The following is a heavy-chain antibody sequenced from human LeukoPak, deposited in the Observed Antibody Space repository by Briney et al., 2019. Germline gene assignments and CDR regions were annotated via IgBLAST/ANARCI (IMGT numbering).Heavy chain of an antibody. V-gene: IGHV1-69*05. CDR3: ARSQMVSVRWLEIRPWDY. D-gene: IGHD2-8*01. J-gene: IGHJ4*02. CDR1: GGTFSGYA. Sequence: SVKVSCKDSGGTFSGYAISWVQQAPGQRLEGMEGLIPIFGTANYAQKFQGRVTITTDESTSTAYMELSSLRSEDTAVYYCARSQMVSVRWLEIRPWDYWGQGTLVTVSS. CDR2: LIPIFGTA.